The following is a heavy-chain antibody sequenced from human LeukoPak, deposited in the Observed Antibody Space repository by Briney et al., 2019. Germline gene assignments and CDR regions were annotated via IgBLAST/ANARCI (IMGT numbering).Heavy chain of an antibody. V-gene: IGHV3-23*01. D-gene: IGHD3-3*01. CDR3: AKDSILLRFLEWSHDAFDI. J-gene: IGHJ3*02. CDR1: GFTFSSYG. CDR2: ISGSGGST. Sequence: WGSLRLSCAASGFTFSSYGMHWVRQAPGKGLEWVSAISGSGGSTYYADSVKGRFTISRDNSKNTLYLQMNSLRAEDTAVYYCAKDSILLRFLEWSHDAFDIWGQGTMVTVSS.